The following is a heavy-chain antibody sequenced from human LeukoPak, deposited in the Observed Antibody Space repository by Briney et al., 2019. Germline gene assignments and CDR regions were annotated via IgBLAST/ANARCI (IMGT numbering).Heavy chain of an antibody. CDR3: ARAPVAGVPHPYDL. V-gene: IGHV4-59*11. CDR2: IYYSGST. D-gene: IGHD6-19*01. CDR1: GGSMSTHY. J-gene: IGHJ5*02. Sequence: PSETLSLTCTVSGGSMSTHYWSWIRQSPGKGLEWIGYIYYSGSTNYNPSFESRVIISIDTSKKQFSLRLSAVTAADTAVYFCARAPVAGVPHPYDLWGQGALVTVSS.